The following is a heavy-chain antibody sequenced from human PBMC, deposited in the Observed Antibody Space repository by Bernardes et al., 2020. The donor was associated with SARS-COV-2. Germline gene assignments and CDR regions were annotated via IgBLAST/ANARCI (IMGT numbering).Heavy chain of an antibody. J-gene: IGHJ4*02. D-gene: IGHD6-13*01. V-gene: IGHV3-30*18. Sequence: GGSLRLSCAASGFTFSNYGIHWVRQAPGKGLEWVSVISYDATSKYYADSVKGRFTISRDNSKNTVYLQMNSLRPDDTAVYYCAKDEHHIGAVTVETYFDYWGQGTLVTVSS. CDR1: GFTFSNYG. CDR3: AKDEHHIGAVTVETYFDY. CDR2: ISYDATSK.